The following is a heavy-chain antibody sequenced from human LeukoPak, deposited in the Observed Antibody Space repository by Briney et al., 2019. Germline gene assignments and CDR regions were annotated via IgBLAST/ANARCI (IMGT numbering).Heavy chain of an antibody. CDR2: IYPGDSDT. V-gene: IGHV5-51*01. D-gene: IGHD3-10*01. Sequence: LGASLPISCQGSGSKFTSQWIGWVRQLPGKGLEWMGIIYPGDSDTKYSPSFQGQVIISVDKSISTAYLQWSSLKASDTAMYYCARHRGSYYYYYYMDVWGKGTAVTVSS. J-gene: IGHJ6*03. CDR1: GSKFTSQW. CDR3: ARHRGSYYYYYYMDV.